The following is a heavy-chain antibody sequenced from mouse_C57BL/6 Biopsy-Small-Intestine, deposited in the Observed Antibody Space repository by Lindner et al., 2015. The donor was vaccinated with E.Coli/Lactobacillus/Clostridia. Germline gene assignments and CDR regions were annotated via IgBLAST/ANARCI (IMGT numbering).Heavy chain of an antibody. CDR1: GYTFISYG. D-gene: IGHD2-13*01. Sequence: VQLQESGAELVRPGTSVKVSCKASGYTFISYGLSWVKQRTGQGLEWIGEIFPISGNVYYNEKLKGKVTLTADKSSSTAYMELRSLTSEDSAVYFCTRGDSCDFWGQGTTLTVSS. J-gene: IGHJ2*01. CDR3: TRGDSCDF. CDR2: IFPISGNV. V-gene: IGHV1-81*01.